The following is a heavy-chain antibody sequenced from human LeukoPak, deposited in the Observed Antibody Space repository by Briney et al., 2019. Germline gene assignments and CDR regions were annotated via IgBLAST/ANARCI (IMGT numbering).Heavy chain of an antibody. CDR3: ARGGGYCGGDCYGIDY. CDR2: ISYDGSNK. V-gene: IGHV3-30-3*01. Sequence: GGSLRLSCAASGFTFSSYAMHWVRQAPGKGLEWVAVISYDGSNKYYADSVKGRFTISRDNSKNTLYLQMNSLRAEDTAVYYCARGGGYCGGDCYGIDYWGQGTLVTVSS. CDR1: GFTFSSYA. D-gene: IGHD2-21*01. J-gene: IGHJ4*02.